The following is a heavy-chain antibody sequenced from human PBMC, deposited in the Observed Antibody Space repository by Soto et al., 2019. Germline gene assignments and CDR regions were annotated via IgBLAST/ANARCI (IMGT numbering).Heavy chain of an antibody. V-gene: IGHV3-23*01. CDR2: ISGSGGNT. Sequence: GGSLRLSCAASGFFFSGYAMTWAPRAPGKGLEWVSSISGSGGNTYYEDSVKGRFTISRDNSKNTLYLQMNSLRVEDTAVYYCGNWVEGSHVYFDYWGRGTLVTVSS. CDR1: GFFFSGYA. D-gene: IGHD6-13*01. J-gene: IGHJ4*02. CDR3: GNWVEGSHVYFDY.